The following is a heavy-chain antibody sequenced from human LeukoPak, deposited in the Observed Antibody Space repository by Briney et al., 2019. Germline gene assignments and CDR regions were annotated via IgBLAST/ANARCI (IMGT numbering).Heavy chain of an antibody. V-gene: IGHV3-53*01. J-gene: IGHJ4*02. D-gene: IGHD2-15*01. CDR3: ARDLARGGFDY. Sequence: PGGSLRLSCAASGFTVSSNYMSWVRQAPRKGLEWVSVIYSGGSTYYADSVKGRFTISRDNSKNTLYLQMNSLRAEDTAVYYCARDLARGGFDYWGQGTLVTVSS. CDR1: GFTVSSNY. CDR2: IYSGGST.